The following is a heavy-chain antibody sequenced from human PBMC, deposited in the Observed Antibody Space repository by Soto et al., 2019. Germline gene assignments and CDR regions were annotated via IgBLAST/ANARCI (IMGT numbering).Heavy chain of an antibody. CDR1: GFTFSSYA. CDR3: ATYSGSHYYYYALDV. V-gene: IGHV3-23*01. D-gene: IGHD1-26*01. Sequence: EEQLLESGGGLVQPGGSLRLPCAASGFTFSSYAMSWVRQAPGKGLEWVSGISGSGGSTYYADSVKGRFTISRDNSKNMGCLQMESLRAEDTSVYYCATYSGSHYYYYALDVWGQGTTVTVSS. J-gene: IGHJ6*02. CDR2: ISGSGGST.